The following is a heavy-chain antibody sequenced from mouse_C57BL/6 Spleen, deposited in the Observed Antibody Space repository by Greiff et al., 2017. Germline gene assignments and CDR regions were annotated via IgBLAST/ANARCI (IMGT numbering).Heavy chain of an antibody. CDR2: IYPGSGNT. V-gene: IGHV1-76*01. D-gene: IGHD1-1*01. Sequence: VKLMESGAELVRPGASVKLSCKASGYTFTDYYINWVKQRPGQGLEWIARIYPGSGNTYYNEKFKGKATLTAEKSSSTAYMQLSSLTSEDSAVYFCARSTTVDYWGQGTTLTVSS. CDR3: ARSTTVDY. CDR1: GYTFTDYY. J-gene: IGHJ2*01.